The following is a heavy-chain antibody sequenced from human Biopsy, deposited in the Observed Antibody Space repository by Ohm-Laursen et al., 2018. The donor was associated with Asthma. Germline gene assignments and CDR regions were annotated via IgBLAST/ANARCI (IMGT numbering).Heavy chain of an antibody. V-gene: IGHV4-34*01. CDR3: ARGPELDV. CDR1: PGSFSGFY. J-gene: IGHJ6*02. CDR2: TNERGVT. Sequence: GTLSLTCHVYPGSFSGFYWTWIRQSPGKGLEWIGETNERGVTNNNPSLKSRVIISIDTYWNRVSLKLTSVTAADTAVYFCARGPELDVWGQGTTVTVSS.